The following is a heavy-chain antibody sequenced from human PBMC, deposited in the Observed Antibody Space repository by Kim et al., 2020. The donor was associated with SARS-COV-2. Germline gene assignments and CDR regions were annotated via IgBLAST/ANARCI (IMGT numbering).Heavy chain of an antibody. J-gene: IGHJ3*02. D-gene: IGHD2-15*01. CDR1: GGTFSSYA. V-gene: IGHV1-69*06. CDR3: AREGVVPASDAFDI. CDR2: IIAIFGTA. Sequence: SVKVSCKTSGGTFSSYAFSWVRQAPGQGLEWMGGIIAIFGTANYAQKFQGRVTITADKFTSTAYMELSSLRSEDTAVYYCAREGVVPASDAFDIWGQGTMVTVS.